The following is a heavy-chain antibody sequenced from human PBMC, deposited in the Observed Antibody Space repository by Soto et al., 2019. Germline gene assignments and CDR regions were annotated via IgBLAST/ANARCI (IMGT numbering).Heavy chain of an antibody. V-gene: IGHV1-69*01. Sequence: QVQLVQSGAEVKKPGSSVKVSCKASGGAFSSYAINWVRQAPGQGLEWMGGIIPIFGTANYAQKFQGRVTITADESTNTAYLELSSLRSEDTAIYYCATFGGVAVAAADVFDSWGQGALITVSS. D-gene: IGHD6-19*01. J-gene: IGHJ4*02. CDR2: IIPIFGTA. CDR3: ATFGGVAVAAADVFDS. CDR1: GGAFSSYA.